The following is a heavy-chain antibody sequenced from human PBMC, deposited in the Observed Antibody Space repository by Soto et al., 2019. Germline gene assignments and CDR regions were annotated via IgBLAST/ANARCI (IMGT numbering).Heavy chain of an antibody. V-gene: IGHV3-48*01. Sequence: GGSLRLSCAASGFTFSSYSMNWVRQAPGKGLEWVSYISSSSSTIYYADSVKGRFTISRDNAKNSLYLQMNSLRAEDTAVYYCARVSLCYDILTGYCPGSYFDYWGQGTLVTVSS. D-gene: IGHD3-9*01. J-gene: IGHJ4*02. CDR2: ISSSSSTI. CDR3: ARVSLCYDILTGYCPGSYFDY. CDR1: GFTFSSYS.